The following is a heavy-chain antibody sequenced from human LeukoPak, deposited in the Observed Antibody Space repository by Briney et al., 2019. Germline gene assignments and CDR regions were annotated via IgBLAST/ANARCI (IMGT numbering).Heavy chain of an antibody. J-gene: IGHJ1*01. V-gene: IGHV3-30*18. Sequence: LPGGSLRLSCVASGLTFSSYGMHWVRQAPGKGPEWVSVISNDGSKKYYADSVKGRFTISRDNSKNTLYLQMNSLRVDDTAVYYCANVHGYGDYGPFQHWGQGTPVTVCS. CDR3: ANVHGYGDYGPFQH. D-gene: IGHD4-17*01. CDR1: GLTFSSYG. CDR2: ISNDGSKK.